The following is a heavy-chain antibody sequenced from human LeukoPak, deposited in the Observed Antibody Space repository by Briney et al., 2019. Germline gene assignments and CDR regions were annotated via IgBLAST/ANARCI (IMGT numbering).Heavy chain of an antibody. CDR1: GGSISSSNW. Sequence: SETLSLTCAVSGGSISSSNWWSWVRQPPGKGLEWIGEIYHSGSTNYNPSLKSRVTISVDKSKNQFSLKLSSVTAADTAVYYCASPSSSWSTPENDAFDIWGQGTMVTVSS. V-gene: IGHV4-4*02. CDR3: ASPSSSWSTPENDAFDI. J-gene: IGHJ3*02. D-gene: IGHD6-13*01. CDR2: IYHSGST.